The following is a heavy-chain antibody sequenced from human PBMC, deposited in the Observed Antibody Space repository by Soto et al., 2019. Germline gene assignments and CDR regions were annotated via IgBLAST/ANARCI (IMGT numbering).Heavy chain of an antibody. CDR1: GFTFSSYA. CDR2: ISYDGGNK. J-gene: IGHJ4*02. Sequence: QVQLVESGGGVVQPGRSLRLSCAASGFTFSSYAMHWVRQAPGKGLEWVAVISYDGGNKYYADSVKGRFTISRDNSKNTLFLQINSLRADDTAVYYCARPDYGSGSYPDSWGPGTLVSVSS. V-gene: IGHV3-30-3*01. CDR3: ARPDYGSGSYPDS. D-gene: IGHD3-10*01.